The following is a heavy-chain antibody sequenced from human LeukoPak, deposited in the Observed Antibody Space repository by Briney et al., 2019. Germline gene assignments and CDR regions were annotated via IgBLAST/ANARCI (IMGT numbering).Heavy chain of an antibody. CDR2: IYYSGST. D-gene: IGHD2-2*01. Sequence: MSSETLSLTCTVSGGSISSYYWSWIRQPPGKGLEWIGYIYYSGSTNYNPSLKSRVTISVDTSKNQFSLKLSSVTAADTAVYYCARTLGYCSSTSCYGGYYFDYWGQGTLVTVSS. CDR3: ARTLGYCSSTSCYGGYYFDY. V-gene: IGHV4-59*01. J-gene: IGHJ4*02. CDR1: GGSISSYY.